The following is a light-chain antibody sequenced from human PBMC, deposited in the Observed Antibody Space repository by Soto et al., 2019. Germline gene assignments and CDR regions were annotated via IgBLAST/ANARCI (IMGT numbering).Light chain of an antibody. CDR3: QQYHYYWA. Sequence: DIQMTQSPSTLSASVGDRVTITCRASQSVSTSLAWYQQKAGRAPRLLIYDASNLESGVPSRFSGSGSRTKFTLTISRLRPDDFATYYCQQYHYYWAFGQGTKVDLK. CDR2: DAS. CDR1: QSVSTS. J-gene: IGKJ1*01. V-gene: IGKV1-5*01.